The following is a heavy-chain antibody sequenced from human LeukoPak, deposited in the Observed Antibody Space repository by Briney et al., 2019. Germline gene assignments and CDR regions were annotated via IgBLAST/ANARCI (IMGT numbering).Heavy chain of an antibody. CDR1: GFTFSNYA. V-gene: IGHV3-23*01. D-gene: IGHD5-18*01. CDR3: AKLDTAMVTDYHGMDV. Sequence: GGSLRLSCAASGFTFSNYAMTWVRQAPGKGLEWVSAISGSGGSTYYAESVKGRFTISRDNSKNTQSLQMNSLRAEDTAVYYCAKLDTAMVTDYHGMDVWGHGTTVTVSS. CDR2: ISGSGGST. J-gene: IGHJ6*02.